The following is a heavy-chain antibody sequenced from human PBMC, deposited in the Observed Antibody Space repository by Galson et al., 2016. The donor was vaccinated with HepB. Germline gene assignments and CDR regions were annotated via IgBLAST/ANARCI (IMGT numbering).Heavy chain of an antibody. CDR1: GFGLISYA. J-gene: IGHJ4*02. Sequence: SLRLSCAASGFGLISYAMHWVRQAPGKGLEYVSGIRRLGDTPRYTESVKDRFTISRDNSKNTLYLDMRSLGVEDTAVYYCVKDEEFESRGPRDVFDYWGQGTLVTVSS. CDR2: IRRLGDTP. CDR3: VKDEEFESRGPRDVFDY. V-gene: IGHV3-64D*06. D-gene: IGHD3-10*01.